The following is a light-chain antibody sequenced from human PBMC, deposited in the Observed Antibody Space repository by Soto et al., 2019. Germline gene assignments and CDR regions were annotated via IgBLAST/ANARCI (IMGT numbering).Light chain of an antibody. CDR2: DAS. CDR1: QSISDT. Sequence: EIVMKQSPATLSVSPGVRATLSCRASQSISDTLAWYQQKPGQAPRLLIYDASTRATGIPDRFSGSGSGTDFTLTISRLEPEDFAVYYCQQYGSSPPWTFGQGTKVDI. J-gene: IGKJ1*01. V-gene: IGKV3-20*01. CDR3: QQYGSSPPWT.